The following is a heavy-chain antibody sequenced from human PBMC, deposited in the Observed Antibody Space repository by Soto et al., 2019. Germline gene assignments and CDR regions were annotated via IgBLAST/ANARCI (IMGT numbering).Heavy chain of an antibody. CDR3: ARHRAVAGPSLDD. CDR2: IYYSGST. Sequence: QLQLQESGPGLVKPSETLSLTCTVSGGSIRSSSYYWGWIRQPPGKGLEGIGSIYYSGSTYYNPSRKSRFTISVDTSKKQFSLKLSSVTASDTAVYYCARHRAVAGPSLDDWGQGTLFTVSS. V-gene: IGHV4-39*01. J-gene: IGHJ4*02. D-gene: IGHD6-19*01. CDR1: GGSIRSSSYY.